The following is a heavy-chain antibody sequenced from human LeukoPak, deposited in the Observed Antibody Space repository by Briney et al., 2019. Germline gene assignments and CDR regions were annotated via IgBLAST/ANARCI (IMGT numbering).Heavy chain of an antibody. CDR1: GFTFSNYW. J-gene: IGHJ6*03. D-gene: IGHD2/OR15-2a*01. Sequence: GGSLRLSCAASGFTFSNYWMSWVRQAPGKGLEWVANIKQDGSEKYYVDSVKGRFTISRDNAKNSLYLQMNSLRAEDTAVYYCAREVSIVWTPDPYYMDVWGKGTTVTVSS. V-gene: IGHV3-7*01. CDR3: AREVSIVWTPDPYYMDV. CDR2: IKQDGSEK.